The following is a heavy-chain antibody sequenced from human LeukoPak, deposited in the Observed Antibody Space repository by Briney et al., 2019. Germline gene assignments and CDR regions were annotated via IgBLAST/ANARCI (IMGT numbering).Heavy chain of an antibody. V-gene: IGHV3-20*04. CDR3: ARGTTYYYDSSGYPPGHY. Sequence: GGSLRLSCAASGFTFDDYGMTWVRQAPGKGLEWVSGIDWNGGSTGYADSVKGRFTISRDNAKNSLYLQMNSLRAEDTAVYYCARGTTYYYDSSGYPPGHYWGQGTLVTVSS. CDR2: IDWNGGST. J-gene: IGHJ4*02. D-gene: IGHD3-22*01. CDR1: GFTFDDYG.